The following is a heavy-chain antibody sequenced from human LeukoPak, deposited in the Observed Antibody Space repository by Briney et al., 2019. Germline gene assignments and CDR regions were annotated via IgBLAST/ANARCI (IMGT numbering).Heavy chain of an antibody. CDR1: GGSISSGDYY. CDR3: ARLSGYSSGHYYSDY. CDR2: IYYSGST. Sequence: SETLSLTCTVSGGSISSGDYYWSWIRQPPGKGLEWIGYIYYSGSTYYNPSLKSRVTISVDTSKNQFSLKLSSVTAADTAVYYCARLSGYSSGHYYSDYWGQGTLVTVPS. D-gene: IGHD3-22*01. J-gene: IGHJ4*02. V-gene: IGHV4-30-4*02.